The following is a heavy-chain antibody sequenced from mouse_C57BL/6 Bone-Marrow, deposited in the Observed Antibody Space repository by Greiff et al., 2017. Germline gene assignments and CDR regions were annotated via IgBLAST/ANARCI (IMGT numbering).Heavy chain of an antibody. Sequence: EVKVVESGGGLVKPGGSLKLSCAASGFTFSSYAMSWVRQTPEKRLEWVATISDGGSYTYYPDNVKGRFTISRDNAKNNLYLQMSHLKSEDTAMYYCARELLWGDYWGQGTTLTVSS. V-gene: IGHV5-4*01. J-gene: IGHJ2*01. D-gene: IGHD2-1*01. CDR1: GFTFSSYA. CDR2: ISDGGSYT. CDR3: ARELLWGDY.